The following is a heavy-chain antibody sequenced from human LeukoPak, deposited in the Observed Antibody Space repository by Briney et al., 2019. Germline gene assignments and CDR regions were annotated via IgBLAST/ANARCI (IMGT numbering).Heavy chain of an antibody. CDR2: IYHSGST. CDR1: GGSISSSNW. J-gene: IGHJ5*02. CDR3: ARGGAIFGVVIIRPWFDP. D-gene: IGHD3-3*01. Sequence: NPSETLSHTCAVSGGSISSSNWWSWVRQPPGKGLEWIGEIYHSGSTNYNPSLKSRVTISVDKSKNQFSLKLSSVTAADTAVYYCARGGAIFGVVIIRPWFDPWGQGTLVTVSS. V-gene: IGHV4-4*02.